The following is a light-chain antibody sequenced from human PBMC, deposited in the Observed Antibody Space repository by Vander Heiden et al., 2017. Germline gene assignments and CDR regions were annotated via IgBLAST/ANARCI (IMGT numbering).Light chain of an antibody. J-gene: IGLJ2*01. Sequence: QSELTQSPSVSQTPGQRVTMSCSGSSSNIGGHTVNWYQQVPGAAPRVVIYSDNQRPSGFPARFSGSRSGTSASLAIRGLQSEDEADYYCAAWDHSLNGLVFGGGTKLTVL. CDR3: AAWDHSLNGLV. CDR1: SSNIGGHT. CDR2: SDN. V-gene: IGLV1-44*01.